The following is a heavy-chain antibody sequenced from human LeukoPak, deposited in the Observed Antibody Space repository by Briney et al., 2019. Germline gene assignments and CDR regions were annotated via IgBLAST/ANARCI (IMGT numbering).Heavy chain of an antibody. D-gene: IGHD3-10*01. CDR1: GYTFTGYY. CDR3: AREVVRGVLYYFDY. V-gene: IGHV1-18*04. J-gene: IGHJ4*02. CDR2: ISAYNGNT. Sequence: ASVKVSCKASGYTFTGYYMHWVRQAPGQGLEWMGWISAYNGNTNYAQKLQGRVTMTTDTSTSTAYMELRSLRSDDTAVYYCAREVVRGVLYYFDYWGQGTRVTVSS.